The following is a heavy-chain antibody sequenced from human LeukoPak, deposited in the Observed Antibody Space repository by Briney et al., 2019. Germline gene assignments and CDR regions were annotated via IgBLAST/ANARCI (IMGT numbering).Heavy chain of an antibody. J-gene: IGHJ4*02. V-gene: IGHV3-64*02. CDR3: ARAKYYDFWSGYPPSPSFDY. CDR2: ISRNGLTT. Sequence: GGSLRLSCAASGFIFSSYAIHWVRQAPGQGLEYVSAISRNGLTTYYADSVKGRFTISRDNSKNTVYLQMDGLRAEDMAVYYCARAKYYDFWSGYPPSPSFDYWGQGTLVTVSS. CDR1: GFIFSSYA. D-gene: IGHD3-3*01.